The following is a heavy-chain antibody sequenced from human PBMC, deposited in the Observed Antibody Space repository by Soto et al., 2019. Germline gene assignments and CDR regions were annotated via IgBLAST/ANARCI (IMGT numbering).Heavy chain of an antibody. J-gene: IGHJ4*02. CDR1: GFTFTRYS. V-gene: IGHV3-21*01. Sequence: GVSLRLSCAASGFTFTRYSMNWVRQAPGKGLEWVSSISSTTNYIYYADSMKGRFTVSRDNAKNSVYLEMNSLSAEDTAVYYCARESEDLTSNFDYWGQGTLVTVSS. CDR2: ISSTTNYI. CDR3: ARESEDLTSNFDY.